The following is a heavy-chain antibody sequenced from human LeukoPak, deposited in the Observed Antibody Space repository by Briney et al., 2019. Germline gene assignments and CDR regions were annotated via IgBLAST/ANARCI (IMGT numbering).Heavy chain of an antibody. CDR3: AKDKDPWKSTAISDFDY. V-gene: IGHV3-30*02. CDR2: IRYDGTNK. Sequence: GGSLRLSCAASGFTFSTYGMHWVRQAPGKGLEWVAFIRYDGTNKYYADSVKGRFTISRDNSKNTLYLQMNSLRGEDTAVYFCAKDKDPWKSTAISDFDYWGQRTLVTVSS. CDR1: GFTFSTYG. D-gene: IGHD1-1*01. J-gene: IGHJ4*02.